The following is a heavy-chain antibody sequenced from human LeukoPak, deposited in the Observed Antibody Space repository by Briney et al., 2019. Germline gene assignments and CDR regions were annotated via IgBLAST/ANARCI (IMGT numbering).Heavy chain of an antibody. CDR1: GFTFSTYA. D-gene: IGHD3-10*01. CDR2: ISGSGDST. Sequence: PGGSLRLSCAASGFTFSTYAMSWVRQAPGKGLEWVSGISGSGDSTYYADSVKGRFTISRDNPKKTLYLLMNSLRAEDTAVYYCAKGPPSLHYYGSGSVDYWGQGTRVSVSS. V-gene: IGHV3-23*01. J-gene: IGHJ4*02. CDR3: AKGPPSLHYYGSGSVDY.